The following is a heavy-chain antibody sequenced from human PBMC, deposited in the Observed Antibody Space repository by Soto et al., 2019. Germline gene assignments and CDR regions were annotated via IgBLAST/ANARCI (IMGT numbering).Heavy chain of an antibody. J-gene: IGHJ4*02. Sequence: SETLSLTCTVSGGSVSSGSYYWSWIRQPPGKGLEWIGEIFHSGSTHYSPSLKSRVTISVDKSKNQFSLKLTSVTAADTAVYYCARVYSGSYSDYWGQGTLVTVSS. D-gene: IGHD1-26*01. CDR2: IFHSGST. CDR1: GGSVSSGSYY. V-gene: IGHV4-61*01. CDR3: ARVYSGSYSDY.